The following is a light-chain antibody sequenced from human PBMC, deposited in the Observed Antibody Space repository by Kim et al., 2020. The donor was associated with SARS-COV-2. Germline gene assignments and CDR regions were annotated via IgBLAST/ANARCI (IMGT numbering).Light chain of an antibody. J-gene: IGKJ1*01. CDR3: KQYNNWPPWT. CDR2: GAS. CDR1: QSVRRH. V-gene: IGKV3-15*01. Sequence: PPGESATLSRRASQSVRRHLAWYLQKPGKAPRLLLYGASTRAPGIPAWFSGSASGTEFTLTISSLQSEDFAVYEGKQYNNWPPWTFGKGTKVDIK.